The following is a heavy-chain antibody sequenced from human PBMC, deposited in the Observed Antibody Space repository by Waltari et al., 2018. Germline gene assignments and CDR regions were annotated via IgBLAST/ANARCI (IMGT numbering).Heavy chain of an antibody. J-gene: IGHJ6*02. D-gene: IGHD1-26*01. CDR1: GFTFSSYG. CDR3: AKDRGEWEQYFYYGMDV. CDR2: IRYDGSNK. V-gene: IGHV3-30*02. Sequence: QVQLVESGGGVVQPGGSLRLSCAASGFTFSSYGMHWVRQAPGKGLEWVAFIRYDGSNKYYADSVKGRFTISRDNSKNTLYLQMNSLRAEDTAVYYCAKDRGEWEQYFYYGMDVWGQGTTVTVSS.